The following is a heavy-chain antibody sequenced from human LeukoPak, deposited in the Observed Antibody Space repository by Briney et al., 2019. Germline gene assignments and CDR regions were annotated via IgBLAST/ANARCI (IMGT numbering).Heavy chain of an antibody. J-gene: IGHJ6*02. CDR3: ARATGASSSTSCYYYGMDV. V-gene: IGHV4-59*01. Sequence: SETLSLTCTVSGGSTTPYYWTWIRQPPGKGLEWIGYMFYSGGTNYNPSLKSRVTISVDTSKNQFSLKLSSVTAADTAVYYCARATGASSSTSCYYYGMDVWGQGTTVTVSS. D-gene: IGHD2-2*01. CDR1: GGSTTPYY. CDR2: MFYSGGT.